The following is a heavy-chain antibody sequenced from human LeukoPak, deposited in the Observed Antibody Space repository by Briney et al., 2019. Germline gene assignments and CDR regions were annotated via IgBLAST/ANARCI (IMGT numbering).Heavy chain of an antibody. CDR1: GFTFSSYE. CDR3: ARVIGSYGDSAY. CDR2: ISSTSSAI. J-gene: IGHJ4*02. D-gene: IGHD1-26*01. V-gene: IGHV3-48*03. Sequence: PGGSLRLSCAASGFTFSSYEMNWVRQAPGKGLEWVPYISSTSSAIYYADSVKGRFTISRDNAKNSLYLQMNSLRAEDTAVYYCARVIGSYGDSAYWGQGTLVTVSS.